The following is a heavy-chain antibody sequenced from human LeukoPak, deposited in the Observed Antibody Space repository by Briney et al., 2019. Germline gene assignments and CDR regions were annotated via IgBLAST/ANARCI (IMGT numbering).Heavy chain of an antibody. CDR1: GGSIDITNY. J-gene: IGHJ4*02. CDR2: ISHDGTG. V-gene: IGHV4-4*02. CDR3: TRESRPFCPFAF. D-gene: IGHD2-2*01. Sequence: SETLSLTCGVSGGSIDITNYWSWVRQAPGKGLEWIGEISHDGTGNYNPSLRSRVDMSFDRANNYFSLSLTAVTAADTALYYCTRESRPFCPFAFWGQGVMVTVSS.